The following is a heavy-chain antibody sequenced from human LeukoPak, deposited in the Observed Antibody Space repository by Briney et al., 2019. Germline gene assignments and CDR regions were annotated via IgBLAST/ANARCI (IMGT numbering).Heavy chain of an antibody. CDR1: GFTFSSYW. J-gene: IGHJ3*02. CDR2: IKQDGSEK. CDR3: ARHLRGYSYGYDAFDI. Sequence: GGSLRLSCAASGFTFSSYWMSWVRQAPGKGLEWVANIKQDGSEKYYVDSVKGRFTISRDNAKNSLYLQMNSLRAEDTAVYYCARHLRGYSYGYDAFDIWGQGTMVTVSS. D-gene: IGHD5-18*01. V-gene: IGHV3-7*01.